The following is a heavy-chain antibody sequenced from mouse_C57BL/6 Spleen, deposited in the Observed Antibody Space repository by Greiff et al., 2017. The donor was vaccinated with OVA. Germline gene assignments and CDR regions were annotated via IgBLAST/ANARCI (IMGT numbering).Heavy chain of an antibody. V-gene: IGHV1-26*01. CDR3: ARYSDSSGYGFDY. Sequence: VQLQQSGPELVKPGASVKISCKASGYTFTDYYMNWVKQSHGKSLEWIGDINPNNGGTSYNQKFKGKATLTVDKSSSTAYMELRSLTSEDSAVYYCARYSDSSGYGFDYWGQGTTLTVSS. CDR1: GYTFTDYY. J-gene: IGHJ2*01. D-gene: IGHD3-2*02. CDR2: INPNNGGT.